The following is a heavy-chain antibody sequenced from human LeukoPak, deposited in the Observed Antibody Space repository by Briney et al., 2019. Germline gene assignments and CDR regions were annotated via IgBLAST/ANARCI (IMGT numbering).Heavy chain of an antibody. CDR1: GFTFSDYW. Sequence: GGSLRLSCAASGFTFSDYWMSWVRQAPGKGLEWVASIKQDGSEKYYVDSVKGRFTMSKDNPKNSLYLQMNSLRAEDTAVYYCARATRGFDPWGQGTLVTVSS. CDR2: IKQDGSEK. J-gene: IGHJ5*02. V-gene: IGHV3-7*01. CDR3: ARATRGFDP.